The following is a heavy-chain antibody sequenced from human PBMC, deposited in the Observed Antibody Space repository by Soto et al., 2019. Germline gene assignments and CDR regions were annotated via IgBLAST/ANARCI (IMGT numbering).Heavy chain of an antibody. V-gene: IGHV1-18*04. J-gene: IGHJ4*02. D-gene: IGHD4-17*01. CDR1: GCTFTSYG. Sequence: ASVKVSCKASGCTFTSYGISWVRQAPGQGLEWMGWISAYNGNTNYAQKLQGRVTMTTDTSTSTAYMELRSLRSDDTAVYYCARGHRYDYGDYDEDYWGQGTLVTVSS. CDR2: ISAYNGNT. CDR3: ARGHRYDYGDYDEDY.